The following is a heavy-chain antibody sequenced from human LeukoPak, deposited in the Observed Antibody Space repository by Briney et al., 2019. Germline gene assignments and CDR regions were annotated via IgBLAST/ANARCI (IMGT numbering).Heavy chain of an antibody. CDR3: ARGDSGSYYFDY. J-gene: IGHJ4*02. V-gene: IGHV3-48*04. D-gene: IGHD1-26*01. Sequence: GGSLRLSCAASGITFSSYWMNWVRQAPGKGLEWVSYISSSGSTIYYADSVKGRFTISRDNAKNSLYLQMNSLRAEDTAVYYCARGDSGSYYFDYWGQGTLVTVSS. CDR2: ISSSGSTI. CDR1: GITFSSYW.